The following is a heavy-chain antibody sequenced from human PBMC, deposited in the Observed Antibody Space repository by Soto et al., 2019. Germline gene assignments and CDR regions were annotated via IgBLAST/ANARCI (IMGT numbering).Heavy chain of an antibody. J-gene: IGHJ5*02. D-gene: IGHD1-26*01. Sequence: EVQLLESGGGLVQPGGSLRLSCAASGFTFSSYAMSWVRQAPGKGLEWVSAISGSGGSTYYADSVKGRFTISRDNSKNTLYLQMNSLRAEDTAVYYWAKGLSLSPWEAVDPWGQGTLVTVSS. V-gene: IGHV3-23*01. CDR1: GFTFSSYA. CDR3: AKGLSLSPWEAVDP. CDR2: ISGSGGST.